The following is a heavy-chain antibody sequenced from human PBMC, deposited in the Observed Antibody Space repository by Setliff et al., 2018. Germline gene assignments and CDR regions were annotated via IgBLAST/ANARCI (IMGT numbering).Heavy chain of an antibody. CDR1: GFTFSNYG. Sequence: PGGSLRLSCVASGFTFSNYGMHWVRQAPGKGLEWVALIWNDGSSKFYGDSVKGRLTISREESKNTLYLQVNSLRSEDTAVYYCAREPTVTTLDYWGQGTLVTVSS. CDR2: IWNDGSSK. D-gene: IGHD4-4*01. V-gene: IGHV3-33*01. J-gene: IGHJ4*02. CDR3: AREPTVTTLDY.